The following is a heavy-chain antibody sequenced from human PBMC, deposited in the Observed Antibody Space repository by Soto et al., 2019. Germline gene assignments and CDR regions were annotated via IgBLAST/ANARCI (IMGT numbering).Heavy chain of an antibody. CDR3: AKGGRQWLVTSDFNY. V-gene: IGHV3-30*18. D-gene: IGHD6-19*01. Sequence: VQLVESGGGVVQPGRSLRLSCAASGFTFSDYAMHWVRQAPGRGLEWVAVVSHDGKNTHYADSVKGRFTISRDSSKNTVSLEMTSLRAEDTAVYYCAKGGRQWLVTSDFNYWGQGALVTVSS. CDR1: GFTFSDYA. J-gene: IGHJ4*02. CDR2: VSHDGKNT.